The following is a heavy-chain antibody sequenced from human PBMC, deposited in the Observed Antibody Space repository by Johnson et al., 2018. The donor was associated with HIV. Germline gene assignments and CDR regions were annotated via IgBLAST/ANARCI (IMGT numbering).Heavy chain of an antibody. CDR3: ARGRSSSSTAAFDI. Sequence: QVQLVESGGGLVQPGRSLILSCAASVFTFSSHGMHWVRQAPGKGLAWVAFIRYDGSNKYYADSVKGRFTISRDNSKNTLYLQMKSLGGEDTAVYSCARGRSSSSTAAFDIWGQGTMVTVSS. D-gene: IGHD6-6*01. CDR1: VFTFSSHG. V-gene: IGHV3-30*02. J-gene: IGHJ3*02. CDR2: IRYDGSNK.